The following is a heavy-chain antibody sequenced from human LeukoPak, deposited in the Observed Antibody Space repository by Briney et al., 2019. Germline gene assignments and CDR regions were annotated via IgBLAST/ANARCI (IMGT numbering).Heavy chain of an antibody. V-gene: IGHV3-9*01. CDR3: AKDVVKWPHLRYHWLDP. D-gene: IGHD5-12*01. CDR1: SYKIDDYC. J-gene: IGHJ5*02. CDR2: ISWNSGSI. Sequence: GGSLTLFCIASSYKIDDYCFHWFRRAPGKGLEEVSGISWNSGSIVDADFVKGRFTLSRANAKNSLYLEMNNLRPEDTAFYYCAKDVVKWPHLRYHWLDPWGQGTLVTVSS.